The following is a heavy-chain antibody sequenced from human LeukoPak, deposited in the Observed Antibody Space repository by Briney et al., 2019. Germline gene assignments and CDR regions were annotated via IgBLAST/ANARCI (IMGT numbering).Heavy chain of an antibody. D-gene: IGHD5-12*01. CDR2: ISTYNGNP. V-gene: IGHV1-18*01. CDR3: ARGYSGYDYGFTNFDY. Sequence: ASVKVSCKASGYTFTTYGISWVRQAPGQGLEWMGWISTYNGNPNYAQKLQGRVTMTTDTSTSTAYMELRSLRSDDTAVYYCARGYSGYDYGFTNFDYWGQGTLVTVPS. J-gene: IGHJ4*02. CDR1: GYTFTTYG.